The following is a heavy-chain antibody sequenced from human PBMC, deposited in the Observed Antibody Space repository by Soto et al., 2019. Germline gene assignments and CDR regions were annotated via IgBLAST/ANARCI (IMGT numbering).Heavy chain of an antibody. D-gene: IGHD4-4*01. Sequence: SETLSLTCRVSGGSISSYYWSWIRQPPGKGLEWIGYIYYSGSTNYNTSLKSRVTISVDTSKNQFSLKLSSVTAADTAVYYCASHLLSGSNYASTDYYYYYMDVWGKGTTVTVSS. CDR2: IYYSGST. V-gene: IGHV4-59*01. J-gene: IGHJ6*03. CDR3: ASHLLSGSNYASTDYYYYYMDV. CDR1: GGSISSYY.